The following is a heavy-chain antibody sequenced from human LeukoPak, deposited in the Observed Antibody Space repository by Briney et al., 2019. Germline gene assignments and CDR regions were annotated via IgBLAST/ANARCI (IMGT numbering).Heavy chain of an antibody. Sequence: PSGTLSLTCAVSGGSISSSNWWSWVRQPPGKGLEWIGQIYHSGCTNYNPSLKSRVTISVDTSKNQFSLKLSSVTAADTAVYYCARREATTYYYDSSGYFPDPGRFDPWGQGTLVTVSS. J-gene: IGHJ5*02. V-gene: IGHV4-4*02. CDR1: GGSISSSNW. CDR3: ARREATTYYYDSSGYFPDPGRFDP. D-gene: IGHD3-22*01. CDR2: IYHSGCT.